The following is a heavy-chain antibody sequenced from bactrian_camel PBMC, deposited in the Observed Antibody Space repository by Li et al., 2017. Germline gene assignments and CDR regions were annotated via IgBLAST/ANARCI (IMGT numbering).Heavy chain of an antibody. CDR2: ITRIHGGT. CDR1: GKTNVLNC. Sequence: HVQLVESGGGLVQPGGSLNLSCAATGKTNVLNCMGWFRQAPGKEREGVAVITRIHGGTEYADSVKGRFTISKDTAKNTLYLQMNSLKPEDTAMYYCASSYYACAGLSPPRPQRFGDWGQGTQVTVS. J-gene: IGHJ4*01. V-gene: IGHV3S53*01. CDR3: ASSYYACAGLSPPRPQRFGD. D-gene: IGHD2*01.